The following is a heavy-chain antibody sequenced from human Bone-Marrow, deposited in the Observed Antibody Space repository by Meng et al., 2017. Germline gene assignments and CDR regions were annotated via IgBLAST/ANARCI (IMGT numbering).Heavy chain of an antibody. CDR3: ARGGVRGGIDY. CDR1: GGSFSGYY. Sequence: QGWLQQWGAGFLKPSVTLSLTFAVYGGSFSGYYWGWIRQPPGKGLEWIGEIDHSGSTNYNPSLKSRVTISVDTSKNQFSLKLSSVTAADTAVYYCARGGVRGGIDYWGQGTLVTVSS. CDR2: IDHSGST. J-gene: IGHJ4*02. D-gene: IGHD3-10*01. V-gene: IGHV4-34*01.